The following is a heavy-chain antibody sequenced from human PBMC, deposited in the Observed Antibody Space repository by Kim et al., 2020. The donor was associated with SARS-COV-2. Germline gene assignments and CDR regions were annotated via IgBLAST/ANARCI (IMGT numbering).Heavy chain of an antibody. CDR3: ARDRSTRIVGLWRNWFDP. V-gene: IGHV1-69*13. D-gene: IGHD3-22*01. CDR2: IIPIFGTA. Sequence: SVKVSCKASGGTFSSYAISWVRQAPGQGLEWMGGIIPIFGTANYAQKFQGRVTITSDESTSTAYVELSSLRSEDTAVYYCARDRSTRIVGLWRNWFDPWGQGTLVTVSS. CDR1: GGTFSSYA. J-gene: IGHJ5*02.